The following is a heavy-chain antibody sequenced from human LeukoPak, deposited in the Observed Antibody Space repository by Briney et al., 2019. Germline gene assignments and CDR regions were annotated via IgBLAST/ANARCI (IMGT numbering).Heavy chain of an antibody. CDR1: GFTFSSYW. CDR2: INHDGSEK. J-gene: IGHJ4*02. Sequence: GGSLRLSCAASGFTFSSYWMSWVRQAPGKGLEWVAHINHDGSEKYYVDSVKGRFTIPRDNAKNSLYLQMNSLRAEDTAVYYWARAGASSYDYWGQGTLVTVSS. CDR3: ARAGASSYDY. V-gene: IGHV3-7*04. D-gene: IGHD2-2*01.